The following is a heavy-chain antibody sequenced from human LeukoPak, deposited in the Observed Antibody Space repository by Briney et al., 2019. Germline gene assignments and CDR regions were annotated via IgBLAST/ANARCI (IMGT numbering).Heavy chain of an antibody. CDR1: GYPFTSYG. J-gene: IGHJ4*02. D-gene: IGHD2-21*01. Sequence: ASVKVSCKASGYPFTSYGINWVRQAPGQGPELMGWSSPYNGNTRYARKFHGRVTMTTDTSASTADMELTSWGFDDSAVYYCAREWRDCDGGCVTGHFDYWGQGTLVTVSS. V-gene: IGHV1-18*01. CDR2: SSPYNGNT. CDR3: AREWRDCDGGCVTGHFDY.